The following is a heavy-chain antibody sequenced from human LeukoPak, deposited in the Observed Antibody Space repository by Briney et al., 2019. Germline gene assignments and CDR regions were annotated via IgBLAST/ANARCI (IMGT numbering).Heavy chain of an antibody. CDR2: VHLSGAS. CDR3: AIRDIVVISSAMDV. Sequence: PSETLSLTCAVSGGSILSTNWWSWVRQPPGKGLEWIGEVHLSGASNYSPSLKSRVTMSVDKSKNHFSLKLSSVTAADTAVYYCAIRDIVVISSAMDVWGHGTTVTVSS. V-gene: IGHV4-4*02. D-gene: IGHD2-2*01. CDR1: GGSILSTNW. J-gene: IGHJ6*02.